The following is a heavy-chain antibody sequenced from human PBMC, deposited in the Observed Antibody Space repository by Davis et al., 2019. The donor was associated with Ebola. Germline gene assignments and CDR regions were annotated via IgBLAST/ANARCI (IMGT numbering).Heavy chain of an antibody. CDR2: IIPIFGTA. D-gene: IGHD6-13*01. J-gene: IGHJ4*02. CDR3: ARGTAAPFDY. V-gene: IGHV1-69*05. CDR1: GGTFSSYA. Sequence: SVKVSCKASGGTFSSYAISWVRQAPGQGLEWMGGIIPIFGTANYAQKLQGRVTMTTDTSTSTAYMELRSLRSDDTAVYYCARGTAAPFDYWGQGTLVTVSS.